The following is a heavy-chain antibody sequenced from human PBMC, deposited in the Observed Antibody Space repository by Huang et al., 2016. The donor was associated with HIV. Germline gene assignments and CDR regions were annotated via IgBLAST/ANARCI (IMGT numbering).Heavy chain of an antibody. CDR3: ARDSQQWLVEDY. D-gene: IGHD6-19*01. CDR2: INSDGSST. V-gene: IGHV3-74*01. CDR1: GFTFSSYW. Sequence: EVQLVESGGGLVQPGGSLRLSCAASGFTFSSYWMHWVRQAPGKGLVWVSRINSDGSSTSYADPVKGRFTISRDNAKNTLYLQMNSLRAEDTAVYYCARDSQQWLVEDYWGQGTLVTVSS. J-gene: IGHJ4*02.